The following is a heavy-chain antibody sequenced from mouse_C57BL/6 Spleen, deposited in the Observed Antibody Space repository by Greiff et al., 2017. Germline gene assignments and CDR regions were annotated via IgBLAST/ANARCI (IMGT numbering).Heavy chain of an antibody. J-gene: IGHJ1*03. CDR1: GFNIKDYY. CDR3: TTASSTTVEGYFDV. CDR2: IDPEDGET. D-gene: IGHD1-1*01. Sequence: VQLKESGAELVRPGASVKLSCTASGFNIKDYYMHWVKQRPEQGLEWIGRIDPEDGETESASKFQGKATMTADTSSNTAYLQLSSLTSEDTAVYYCTTASSTTVEGYFDVWGTGTTVTVSS. V-gene: IGHV14-1*01.